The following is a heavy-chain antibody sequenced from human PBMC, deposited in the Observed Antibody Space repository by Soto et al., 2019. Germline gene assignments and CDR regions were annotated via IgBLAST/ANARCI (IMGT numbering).Heavy chain of an antibody. J-gene: IGHJ4*02. CDR3: ARVPSSSYHYFDY. CDR2: IYSAGSA. V-gene: IGHV3-66*01. Sequence: EVQLVESGGGLVQPGGSLRLSCGASGFTVSNYYMSWVRQAPGKGLEWVSVIYSAGSADFADSVKGRFTISRDNSKNTLYLQMSSLRAEDTAVYYCARVPSSSYHYFDYWGQGTLVTVSS. D-gene: IGHD6-13*01. CDR1: GFTVSNYY.